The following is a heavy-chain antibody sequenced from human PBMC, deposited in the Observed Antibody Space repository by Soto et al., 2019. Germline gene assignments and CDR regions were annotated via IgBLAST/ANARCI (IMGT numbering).Heavy chain of an antibody. CDR2: IIPIFGTA. J-gene: IGHJ4*02. V-gene: IGHV1-69*06. CDR3: ATAPYGGNSGILDY. CDR1: GGTFSSYA. Sequence: SVKVSCKASGGTFSSYAISWVRQAPGQGLEWTGGIIPIFGTAIYAQKFQGRVTMTEDTSTDTAYMELSSLRSEDTAVYYCATAPYGGNSGILDYWGQGTLVTVSS. D-gene: IGHD4-17*01.